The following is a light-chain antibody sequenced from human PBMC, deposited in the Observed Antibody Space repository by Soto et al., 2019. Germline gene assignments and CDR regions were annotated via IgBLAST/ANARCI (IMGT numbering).Light chain of an antibody. CDR2: AVS. CDR1: SSDIGRFDY. J-gene: IGLJ3*02. CDR3: ASYTTSTTQV. V-gene: IGLV2-14*01. Sequence: QSALTQPVSVSASPGQSITISCAGTSSDIGRFDYVSWYKHHPGNAPKLVISAVSRRSSGISDRFSGSKSGNTATLTISGLQAEDEADYYCASYTTSTTQVFGGGTKLTVL.